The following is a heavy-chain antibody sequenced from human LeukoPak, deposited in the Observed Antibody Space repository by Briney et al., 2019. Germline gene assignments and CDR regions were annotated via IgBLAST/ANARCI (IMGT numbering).Heavy chain of an antibody. CDR2: ISSGGTT. CDR3: AKDWASGNYFDY. D-gene: IGHD1-14*01. V-gene: IGHV3-23*01. Sequence: GGSLRLSCVASGFILNSYAMSWVRQAPGKGLEWVSAISSGGTTYYADPVRGRFTISRDNSKSTLYLQMNSLRAEDMAVYYCAKDWASGNYFDYWGQGTLVTVSS. J-gene: IGHJ4*02. CDR1: GFILNSYA.